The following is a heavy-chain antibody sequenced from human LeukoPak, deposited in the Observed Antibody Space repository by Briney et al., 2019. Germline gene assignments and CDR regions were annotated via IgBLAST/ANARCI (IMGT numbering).Heavy chain of an antibody. V-gene: IGHV4-39*07. Sequence: SETLSLTCTVSGGSISSSSYYWGWIRQPPGKGLEWIGSIYYSGSTYYNPSLKSRVTISVDTSKNQFSLKLSSVTAADTAVYYCARGGSYVWGSYRLKSWFDPWGQGTLVTVSS. D-gene: IGHD3-16*02. CDR1: GGSISSSSYY. CDR3: ARGGSYVWGSYRLKSWFDP. J-gene: IGHJ5*02. CDR2: IYYSGST.